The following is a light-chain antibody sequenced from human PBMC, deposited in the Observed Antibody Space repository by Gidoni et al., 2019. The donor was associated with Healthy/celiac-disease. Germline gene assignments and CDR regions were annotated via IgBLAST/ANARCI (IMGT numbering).Light chain of an antibody. Sequence: DIQMTQSPSTLSASVGDRVTITCPASQSISSWFAWYQQKPGKAPKLLIYDASSLESGVPSKFSGSGSETEFTLTISSLQPDDFATYYCQQYNSYRTFGQGTKVEIK. CDR3: QQYNSYRT. J-gene: IGKJ1*01. CDR2: DAS. CDR1: QSISSW. V-gene: IGKV1-5*01.